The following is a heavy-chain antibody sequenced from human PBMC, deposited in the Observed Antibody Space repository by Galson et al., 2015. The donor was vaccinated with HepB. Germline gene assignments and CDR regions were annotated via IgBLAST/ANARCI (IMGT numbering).Heavy chain of an antibody. CDR2: MYTSGSP. CDR1: GGSISSGTYF. D-gene: IGHD6-13*01. V-gene: IGHV4-61*02. CDR3: ARRGEQGAYDL. J-gene: IGHJ3*01. Sequence: TLSLTCTVSGGSISSGTYFWSWIRQPAGTGLEWVGRMYTSGSPTYNPSLKSRVTMSVDTSKNQISLRVNSVTAADTAVYYCARRGEQGAYDLWGQGTMVTVSS.